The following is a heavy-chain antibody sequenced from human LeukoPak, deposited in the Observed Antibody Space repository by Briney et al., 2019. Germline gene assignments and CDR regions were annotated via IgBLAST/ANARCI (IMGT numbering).Heavy chain of an antibody. CDR2: INPNSGGT. Sequence: GASVKVSCKASGYTFTGYYVHWVRQAPGQGLEWMGWINPNSGGTNYAQKFQGRVTMTRDTSICTAYMELSRLRSDDTAVYYCARAGIVVVVAAPFDPWGQGTLVTVSS. J-gene: IGHJ5*02. V-gene: IGHV1-2*02. CDR3: ARAGIVVVVAAPFDP. D-gene: IGHD2-15*01. CDR1: GYTFTGYY.